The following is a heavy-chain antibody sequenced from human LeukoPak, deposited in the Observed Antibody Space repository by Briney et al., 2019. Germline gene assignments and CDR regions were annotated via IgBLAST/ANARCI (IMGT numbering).Heavy chain of an antibody. CDR2: IYNRGNT. D-gene: IGHD4-17*01. CDR3: AATIKRDYGDTNLDY. Sequence: PSETLSLTCTVSGGSISSFYWSWIRQPPGKGLGWIGYIYNRGNTNYNPSLKSRVTISEDTSQNHLSLQLRSVTAADTAVYYCAATIKRDYGDTNLDYWGQGTLVTVSS. CDR1: GGSISSFY. V-gene: IGHV4-59*01. J-gene: IGHJ4*02.